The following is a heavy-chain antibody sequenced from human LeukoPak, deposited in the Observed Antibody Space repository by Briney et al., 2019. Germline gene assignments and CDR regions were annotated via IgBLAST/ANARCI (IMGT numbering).Heavy chain of an antibody. Sequence: SETLSLTCTVSGGSISSSSYYWGWIRQPPGKGLEWIGSIYYSGSTYYNPSLKSRVTISVDTSKNQFSLKLTSVTAADTAVYYCARVRTRSGWLNYYYYGMDVWGQGTTVTVSS. J-gene: IGHJ6*02. D-gene: IGHD6-19*01. CDR2: IYYSGST. CDR1: GGSISSSSYY. V-gene: IGHV4-39*01. CDR3: ARVRTRSGWLNYYYYGMDV.